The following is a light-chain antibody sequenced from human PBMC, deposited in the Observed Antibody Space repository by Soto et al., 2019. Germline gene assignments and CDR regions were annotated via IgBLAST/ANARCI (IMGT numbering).Light chain of an antibody. CDR3: QQYDNSLLT. CDR1: QGIRID. V-gene: IGKV1-17*01. Sequence: DIQMTQSPSSLSASVGDRVTITCRASQGIRIDLGWYQQKPGKAPKRLIYDASNLQSGVPSRFSGSGSGTDFTLTISRLEPEDFAVYYCQQYDNSLLTFGGGTKVDIK. CDR2: DAS. J-gene: IGKJ4*01.